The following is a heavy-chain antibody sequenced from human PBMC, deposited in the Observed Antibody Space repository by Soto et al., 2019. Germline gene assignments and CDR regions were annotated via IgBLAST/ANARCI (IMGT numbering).Heavy chain of an antibody. CDR2: IYPGDSDT. J-gene: IGHJ6*02. CDR1: GYSFTSYW. CDR3: ARQRAAAGNLGSYYYYGMDV. D-gene: IGHD6-13*01. Sequence: GESLKISCKGSGYSFTSYWIGWVRQMPGKGLEWMGIIYPGDSDTRYSPSFQGQVTISADKSISTAYLQWSSLKASDTAMYYCARQRAAAGNLGSYYYYGMDVWGQGTTVTVSS. V-gene: IGHV5-51*01.